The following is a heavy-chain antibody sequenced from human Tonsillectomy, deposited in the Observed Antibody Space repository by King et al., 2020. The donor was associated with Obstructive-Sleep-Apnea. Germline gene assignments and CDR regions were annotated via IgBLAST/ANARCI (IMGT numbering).Heavy chain of an antibody. D-gene: IGHD2-15*01. Sequence: VQLQESGPGLVKPSETLSLTCTVSGGSISSYYWSWIRQPPGKGLEWIGYIYYSGSTNYNPSLKSRVTISVDTSKNQFSLKLSSVTAADTAVYYCARDSGYCSGGSCYSSLRFDYWGQGTLVTVSS. CDR3: ARDSGYCSGGSCYSSLRFDY. V-gene: IGHV4-59*01. J-gene: IGHJ4*02. CDR1: GGSISSYY. CDR2: IYYSGST.